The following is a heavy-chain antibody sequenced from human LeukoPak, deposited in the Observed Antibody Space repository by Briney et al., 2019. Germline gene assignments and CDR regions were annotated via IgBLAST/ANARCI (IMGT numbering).Heavy chain of an antibody. V-gene: IGHV4-4*08. Sequence: SETLSLTCTVSGASMSGDYWSWIRQPPGKGLEWIGYVFFTGNTNYNPSLKSRLSISVDTSRSQFYLKLNSVTAADTAVYYCARDKIEDSGYHNWFDFWGQGTLVTVSS. J-gene: IGHJ5*01. CDR3: ARDKIEDSGYHNWFDF. CDR2: VFFTGNT. CDR1: GASMSGDY. D-gene: IGHD3-22*01.